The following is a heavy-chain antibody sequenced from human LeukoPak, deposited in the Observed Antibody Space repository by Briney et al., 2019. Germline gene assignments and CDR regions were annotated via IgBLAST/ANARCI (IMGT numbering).Heavy chain of an antibody. V-gene: IGHV3-23*01. CDR3: SKSWQQLVPYYFDY. Sequence: GGSLRLSCAASGFTFSSYAMSWVRQAPGKGLEWVSAISGSGGSAYYADSVKGRFTISRDNSKNTLYLQMNSLRAEDTAVYYCSKSWQQLVPYYFDYWGQGTLVTVSS. CDR2: ISGSGGSA. CDR1: GFTFSSYA. D-gene: IGHD6-13*01. J-gene: IGHJ4*02.